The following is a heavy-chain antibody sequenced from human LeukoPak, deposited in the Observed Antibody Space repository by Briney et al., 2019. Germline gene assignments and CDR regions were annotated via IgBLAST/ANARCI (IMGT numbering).Heavy chain of an antibody. V-gene: IGHV1-8*03. J-gene: IGHJ3*02. CDR2: MSPNSGNT. CDR1: GYTFTSYD. D-gene: IGHD3/OR15-3a*01. Sequence: GASVKVSCKASGYTFTSYDINWVRQATGQGLEWMGWMSPNSGNTGSAQKFQGRVTITRNTSISTAYMELSSLRSEDTAVYYCATGTGDVFDIWGQGTMVTVSS. CDR3: ATGTGDVFDI.